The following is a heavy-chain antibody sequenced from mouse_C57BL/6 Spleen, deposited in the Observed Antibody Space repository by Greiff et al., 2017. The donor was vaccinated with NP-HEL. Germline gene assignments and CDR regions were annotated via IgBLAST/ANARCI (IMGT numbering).Heavy chain of an antibody. J-gene: IGHJ2*01. Sequence: VHVKQSGAELVKPGASVKLSCTASGFNIKDYYMHWVKQRTEQGLEWIGRIDPEDGETKYAPKFQGKATITADTSSNTAYLQLSSLTSEDTAVYYCARMDITTVVAAPSGPFDYWGQGTTLTVSS. V-gene: IGHV14-2*01. CDR2: IDPEDGET. D-gene: IGHD1-1*01. CDR1: GFNIKDYY. CDR3: ARMDITTVVAAPSGPFDY.